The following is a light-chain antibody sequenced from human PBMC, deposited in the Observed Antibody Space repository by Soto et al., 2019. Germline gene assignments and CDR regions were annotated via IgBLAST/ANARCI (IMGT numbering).Light chain of an antibody. CDR1: SGDVGAYSS. V-gene: IGLV2-8*01. J-gene: IGLJ2*01. CDR3: SSYAGSSNLV. Sequence: QSVLTQPPSASGSPGQSVTISCTGTSGDVGAYSSVSWYQQHPGKAPKLMIYEVTKRPSGVPDRFSGSKSANTASLTVSGLQPEDEADYYCSSYAGSSNLVFGGGTKVTVL. CDR2: EVT.